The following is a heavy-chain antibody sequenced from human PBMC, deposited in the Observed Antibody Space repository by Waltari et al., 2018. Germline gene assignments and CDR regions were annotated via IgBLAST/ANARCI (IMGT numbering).Heavy chain of an antibody. V-gene: IGHV1-69-2*01. Sequence: EVQLVQSGAEVKKPGATVKISCKVSGYTFTDYYMHWVQQAPGKGLEWMGLVDPEDGETIYAEKVQGRVTITADTSTDTAYMELSSLRSEDTAVYYWATTYTYGGNSGVFYFDYWGQGTLVTVSS. D-gene: IGHD2-21*02. CDR2: VDPEDGET. J-gene: IGHJ4*02. CDR3: ATTYTYGGNSGVFYFDY. CDR1: GYTFTDYY.